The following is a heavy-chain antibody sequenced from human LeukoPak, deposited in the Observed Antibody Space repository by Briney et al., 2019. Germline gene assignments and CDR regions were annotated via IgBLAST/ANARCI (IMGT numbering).Heavy chain of an antibody. J-gene: IGHJ6*02. CDR2: ISGSGGST. V-gene: IGHV3-23*01. D-gene: IGHD1-26*01. CDR3: ARDPTYYYGMDV. Sequence: GGSLRLSCAASGFTFSSYAMSWVRQAPGKGLEWVSAISGSGGSTYYADSVKGRFTISRDNSKNTLYLQMNSLRAEDTAVYYCARDPTYYYGMDVWGQGTTVTVSS. CDR1: GFTFSSYA.